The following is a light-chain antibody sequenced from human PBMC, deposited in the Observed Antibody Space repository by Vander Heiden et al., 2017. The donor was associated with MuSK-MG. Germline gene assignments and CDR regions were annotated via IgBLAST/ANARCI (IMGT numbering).Light chain of an antibody. CDR1: QGISSY. V-gene: IGKV1-9*01. CDR2: DAS. J-gene: IGKJ2*01. Sequence: DIQLTQSPSFLSASVGDRVTITCRASQGISSYLAWYQQRPGKAPKLLIYDASTLKSGVQSRFSGSRSGTEFTLTISSLQTEDFATYHSQHLQSYGFGQGTKLEIK. CDR3: QHLQSYG.